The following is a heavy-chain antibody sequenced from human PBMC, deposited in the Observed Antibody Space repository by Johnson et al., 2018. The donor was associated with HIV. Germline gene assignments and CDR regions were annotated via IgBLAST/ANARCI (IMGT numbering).Heavy chain of an antibody. CDR1: GFTFSSYA. D-gene: IGHD6-13*01. CDR3: ASDGLAARVVGAFDI. J-gene: IGHJ3*02. CDR2: ISYDGINK. V-gene: IGHV3-30-3*01. Sequence: QVQLVESGGGVVQPGRSLRLSCAASGFTFSSYAMHWVRQAPGKGLEWVAVISYDGINKYYATSVKGRFTISRDNSKNTLYLQMNSRRAEDTAVYYWASDGLAARVVGAFDIGGQGTMVTVSS.